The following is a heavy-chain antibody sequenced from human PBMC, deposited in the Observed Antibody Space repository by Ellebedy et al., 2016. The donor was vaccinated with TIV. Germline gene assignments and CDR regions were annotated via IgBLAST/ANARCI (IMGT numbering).Heavy chain of an antibody. CDR2: ISYDGSNK. D-gene: IGHD4-17*01. J-gene: IGHJ4*02. V-gene: IGHV3-30*14. CDR1: GFTFSSYA. Sequence: GESLKISXVASGFTFSSYAMHWVRQAPGKGLEWVAIISYDGSNKYYADSVKGRFTISRDNSKNTLYLQMSSLRAEDTAVYYCVKVYGDYVVGVDYWGQGTLVTVSS. CDR3: VKVYGDYVVGVDY.